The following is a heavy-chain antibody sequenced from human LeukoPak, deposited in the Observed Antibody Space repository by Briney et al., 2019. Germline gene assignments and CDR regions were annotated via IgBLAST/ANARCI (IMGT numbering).Heavy chain of an antibody. CDR2: ISSSSSYI. D-gene: IGHD4-17*01. J-gene: IGHJ4*02. Sequence: GGSLRLSCAASGFTFSSYSMNWVRQAPGKGLEWVSSISSSSSYIYYADSVKGRFTISRDNAKNSLYLQMNSLRAEDTAVYYCARAQELGDYSLDYWGQGTLVTVSS. CDR1: GFTFSSYS. CDR3: ARAQELGDYSLDY. V-gene: IGHV3-21*01.